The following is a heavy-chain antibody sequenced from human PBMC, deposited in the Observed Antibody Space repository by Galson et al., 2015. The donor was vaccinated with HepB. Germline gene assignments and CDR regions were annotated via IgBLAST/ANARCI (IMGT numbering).Heavy chain of an antibody. J-gene: IGHJ4*02. CDR3: WMIGTDFDN. V-gene: IGHV3-33*01. CDR1: GFVFSRHG. CDR2: VWYDGTKQ. D-gene: IGHD2-21*01. Sequence: SLRLSCAASGFVFSRHGMHWARQAPGKGLEWVAVVWYDGTKQYYSESVEGRFTISRDNSKNMVYLQMNSLRVEDTAGYYGWMIGTDFDNWCQGTLVTVSS.